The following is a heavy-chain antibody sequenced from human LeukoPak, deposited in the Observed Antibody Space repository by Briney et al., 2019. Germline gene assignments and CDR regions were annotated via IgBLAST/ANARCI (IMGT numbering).Heavy chain of an antibody. D-gene: IGHD5-18*01. J-gene: IGHJ4*02. CDR3: ARELRVYSYHQGSVVFDY. CDR2: IWYDGSNK. Sequence: GGSLRLSCAASGFTFSSYGMHWVRQAPGKGLEWVAVIWYDGSNKYYADSVKGRFTISRDNSKNTLYLQMNSLRAEDTAVYYCARELRVYSYHQGSVVFDYWGQGTLVTVSS. V-gene: IGHV3-33*01. CDR1: GFTFSSYG.